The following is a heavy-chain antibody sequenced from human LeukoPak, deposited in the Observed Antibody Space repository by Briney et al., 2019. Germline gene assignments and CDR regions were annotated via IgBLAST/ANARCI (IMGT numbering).Heavy chain of an antibody. CDR3: AKEENVQLLWFGELSSFDY. D-gene: IGHD3-10*01. J-gene: IGHJ4*02. V-gene: IGHV3-23*01. Sequence: AGGSLRLSCAASGFTFSSYAMSWVGQAPGKGLEWVSAISGSGGSTYYADSVKGRFTISRDNSKNTLYLQMNSLRAEDTAVYYCAKEENVQLLWFGELSSFDYWGQGTLVTVSS. CDR2: ISGSGGST. CDR1: GFTFSSYA.